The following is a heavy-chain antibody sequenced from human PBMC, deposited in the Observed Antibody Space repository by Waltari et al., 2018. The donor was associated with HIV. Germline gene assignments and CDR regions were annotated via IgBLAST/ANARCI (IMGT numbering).Heavy chain of an antibody. CDR3: ARGDGYAYPN. V-gene: IGHV3-74*01. CDR1: GFTFSSYW. CDR2: INSEGSST. J-gene: IGHJ4*02. Sequence: EVPLVESGGGLVQPGGSLRLSCAASGFTFSSYWMHWVRQAPGKGLVWVSRINSEGSSTSYADSVKGRFTISRDNAKNTLYLQMNSLRVEDTVVYYCARGDGYAYPNWGQGTLVTVSS. D-gene: IGHD5-12*01.